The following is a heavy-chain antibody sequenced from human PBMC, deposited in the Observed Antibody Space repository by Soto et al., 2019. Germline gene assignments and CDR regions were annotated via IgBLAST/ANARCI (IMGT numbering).Heavy chain of an antibody. V-gene: IGHV3-7*01. Sequence: LRLPSATPPFIFSASGMTGIRPAPGKGLEWVANIKRDGSEIHYGDSVKGRFTISRDNTKNLLYLQMNSLRVEDTAVYYCVGDGNNGNDFDYWGQGTLVTVSS. CDR3: VGDGNNGNDFDY. D-gene: IGHD1-20*01. J-gene: IGHJ4*02. CDR1: PFIFSASG. CDR2: IKRDGSEI.